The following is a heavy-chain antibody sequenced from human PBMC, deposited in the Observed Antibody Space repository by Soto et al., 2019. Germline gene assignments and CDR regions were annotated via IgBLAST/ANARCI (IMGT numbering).Heavy chain of an antibody. V-gene: IGHV4-31*03. CDR2: IYYSGST. Sequence: SETLSLTCTVSGGSISSGGYYWSWIRQHPGKGLEWIGYIYYSGSTYYNPSLKSRVTISADTSKNQFSLKLSSVTAADTAVYYCARAKKGIAAAENWFDPWGQGTLVTVP. J-gene: IGHJ5*02. D-gene: IGHD6-13*01. CDR1: GGSISSGGYY. CDR3: ARAKKGIAAAENWFDP.